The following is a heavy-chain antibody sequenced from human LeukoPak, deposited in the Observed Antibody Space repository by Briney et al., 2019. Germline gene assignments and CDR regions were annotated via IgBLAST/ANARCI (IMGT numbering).Heavy chain of an antibody. CDR3: ARHEAAPGGGYYGMDV. Sequence: SEALSLTCSVSGTSISSSSHYWGWIRQPPGKGLEWIGTTYYSGSTHYNSSLKSRITMSVDTSKNQVSLKLSSVTAADTAVYYCARHEAAPGGGYYGMDVWGQGTTVTVSS. CDR1: GTSISSSSHY. V-gene: IGHV4-39*01. D-gene: IGHD4-23*01. CDR2: TYYSGST. J-gene: IGHJ6*02.